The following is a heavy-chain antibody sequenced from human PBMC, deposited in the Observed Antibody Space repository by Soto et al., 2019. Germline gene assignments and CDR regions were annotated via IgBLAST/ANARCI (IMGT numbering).Heavy chain of an antibody. D-gene: IGHD2-2*01. Sequence: QVQLVQSGAEVKKPGSSVKVSCKASGGTFSSYAISWVRQAPGQGLEWMGGIIPISGTANYAQKFQGRVTITADESTSTGYMGLCSLRSEDTAVYYCARSQGSSTSLEIYYYYYYGMDVWGQGTTVTVSS. CDR1: GGTFSSYA. CDR2: IIPISGTA. V-gene: IGHV1-69*01. J-gene: IGHJ6*02. CDR3: ARSQGSSTSLEIYYYYYYGMDV.